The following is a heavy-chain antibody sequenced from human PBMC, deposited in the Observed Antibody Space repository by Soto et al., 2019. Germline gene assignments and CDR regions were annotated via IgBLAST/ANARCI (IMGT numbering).Heavy chain of an antibody. V-gene: IGHV1-69*12. CDR1: GGTFCSSA. CDR2: IVPIFGTA. J-gene: IGHJ4*02. D-gene: IGHD4-17*01. CDR3: ARDRSDRSGHDYGDYVPPVWFVY. Sequence: QVQLVQSGAEVKKPGSSVKVYCKASGGTFCSSAISCVRQTPGHGLEWMGGIVPIFGTANYAQKYQGRVTITADESTSTAYKELSSLRSEDTAVYYCARDRSDRSGHDYGDYVPPVWFVYWGQGTLVTVSS.